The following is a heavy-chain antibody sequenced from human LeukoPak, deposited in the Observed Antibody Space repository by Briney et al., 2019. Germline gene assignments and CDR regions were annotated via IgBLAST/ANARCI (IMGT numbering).Heavy chain of an antibody. CDR2: IIPILGIA. V-gene: IGHV1-69*04. CDR3: ARELYGDYGCDY. CDR1: GGTFSSYA. D-gene: IGHD4-17*01. Sequence: SVKVSCKASGGTFSSYAISWVRQAPGQGLVWMGRIIPILGIANYAQKFQGRVTITADKSTSTAYMELSSLRSEDTAVYYCARELYGDYGCDYWGQGTLVTVSS. J-gene: IGHJ4*02.